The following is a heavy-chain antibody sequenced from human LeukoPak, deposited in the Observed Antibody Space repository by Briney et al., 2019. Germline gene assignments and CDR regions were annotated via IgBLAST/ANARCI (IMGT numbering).Heavy chain of an antibody. CDR1: GYTFTGYY. V-gene: IGHV1-2*02. CDR3: AREPIVLVPAAIFNWFDP. J-gene: IGHJ5*02. D-gene: IGHD2-2*02. CDR2: INPDSGGT. Sequence: ASVKVSCKASGYTFTGYYIHWVRQAPGQGPEWMGWINPDSGGTNYAQRFQGRVTMSRDTSISTAYMEVSRLRSDDTAVYYCAREPIVLVPAAIFNWFDPWGREPWSPSPQ.